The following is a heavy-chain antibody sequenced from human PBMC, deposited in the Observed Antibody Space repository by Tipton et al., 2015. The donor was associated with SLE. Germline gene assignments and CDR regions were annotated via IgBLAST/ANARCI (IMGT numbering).Heavy chain of an antibody. CDR3: AGQKGPTIFGRDRNWFDP. D-gene: IGHD3-3*01. Sequence: LRLSCTVSSGSISSHHWNWIRQPPGKGLEWIGDIHYSGSTNYNPSHKSRVTMSVDTSKNQFSLELRSVTAADTAVYYCAGQKGPTIFGRDRNWFDPWGQGILVTVSS. CDR2: IHYSGST. V-gene: IGHV4-59*08. J-gene: IGHJ5*02. CDR1: SGSISSHH.